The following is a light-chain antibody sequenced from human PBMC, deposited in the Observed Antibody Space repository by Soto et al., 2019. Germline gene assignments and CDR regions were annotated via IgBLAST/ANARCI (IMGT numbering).Light chain of an antibody. J-gene: IGKJ4*01. V-gene: IGKV3-20*01. Sequence: IVLTQSPATLSLSPGERATLSCTASQHVTTTYIAWYQLKFGQAPRLLIYGASTRATGTPDRFTGGGFGTFFTLTSIIVESEDFAVYYRQQYDSSFTFGGGTKVEMK. CDR3: QQYDSSFT. CDR2: GAS. CDR1: QHVTTTY.